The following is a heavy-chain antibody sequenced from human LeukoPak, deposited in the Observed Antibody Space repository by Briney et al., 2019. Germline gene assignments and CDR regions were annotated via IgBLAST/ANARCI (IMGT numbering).Heavy chain of an antibody. CDR2: IYDSGST. J-gene: IGHJ4*02. CDR1: GGSISSGGYY. V-gene: IGHV4-30-2*01. Sequence: PSQTLSLTCTVSGGSISSGGYYWSWIRQPPGKGLEWIGYIYDSGSTYYNPSLKSRVTISVDRSKNQFSLKLSSVTAADTAVYYCARGRYYDSSGYYYGHYFDYWGQGTLVTVSS. CDR3: ARGRYYDSSGYYYGHYFDY. D-gene: IGHD3-22*01.